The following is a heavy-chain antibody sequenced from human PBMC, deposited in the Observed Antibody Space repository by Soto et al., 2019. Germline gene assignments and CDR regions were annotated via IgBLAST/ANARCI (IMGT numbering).Heavy chain of an antibody. J-gene: IGHJ4*02. CDR2: ISYDGSNK. CDR1: GFTFSSYG. D-gene: IGHD6-13*01. CDR3: AKDRFPPYSSSWYGYFDY. V-gene: IGHV3-30*18. Sequence: GGSLRLSCAASGFTFSSYGMHWVRQAPGKGLEWVAVISYDGSNKYYADSVKGRFTISRDNSKNTLYLQMNSLRAEDTAVYYCAKDRFPPYSSSWYGYFDYWGQGTLVTVSS.